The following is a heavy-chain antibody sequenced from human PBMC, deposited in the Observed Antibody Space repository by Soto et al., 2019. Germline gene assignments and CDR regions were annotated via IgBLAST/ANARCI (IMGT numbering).Heavy chain of an antibody. Sequence: GGSLRLSCAASGFTFTRYSMNWVRQAPGKGLEWVSSISSTTNYIYYGDSMKGRFTISRDNAENSLYLEMNSLRAEDTAVYYCARESEDLTSNFDYWGQGTLVTVSS. J-gene: IGHJ4*02. V-gene: IGHV3-21*06. CDR3: ARESEDLTSNFDY. CDR2: ISSTTNYI. CDR1: GFTFTRYS.